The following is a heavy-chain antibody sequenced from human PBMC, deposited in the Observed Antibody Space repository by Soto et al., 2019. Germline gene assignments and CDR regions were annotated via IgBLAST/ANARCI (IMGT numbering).Heavy chain of an antibody. Sequence: GGSLRLSCAASGFTFTRYSMNWVRQAPGKGLEWVSSISSTTNYIYYGDSMKGRFTISRDNAENSLYLEMNSLRAEDTAVYYCARESEDLTSNFDYWGQGTLVTVSS. J-gene: IGHJ4*02. V-gene: IGHV3-21*06. CDR3: ARESEDLTSNFDY. CDR2: ISSTTNYI. CDR1: GFTFTRYS.